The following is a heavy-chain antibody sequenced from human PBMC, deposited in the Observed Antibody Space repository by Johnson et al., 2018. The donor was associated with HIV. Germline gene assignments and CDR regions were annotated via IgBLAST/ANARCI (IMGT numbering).Heavy chain of an antibody. Sequence: VQLVESGGGLVQPGGSLILSCAASEFTFNDYGMSWVRQAQGKGLEWVSGINWNGCSTGYADSVKGRFTISRDNAKNSMYLQMNSLRAEDTAVYYCARDVGYMGAFYAFDIWGQGTMVTVSS. D-gene: IGHD1-26*01. CDR2: INWNGCST. J-gene: IGHJ3*02. CDR1: EFTFNDYG. V-gene: IGHV3-20*04. CDR3: ARDVGYMGAFYAFDI.